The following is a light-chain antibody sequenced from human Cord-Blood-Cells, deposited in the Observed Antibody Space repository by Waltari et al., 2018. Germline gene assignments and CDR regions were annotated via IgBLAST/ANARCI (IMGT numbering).Light chain of an antibody. CDR1: QSISSW. CDR3: QQYNSYSPT. J-gene: IGKJ1*01. Sequence: DIQMPQSPSTLSASVGDRVTITCRASQSISSWLAWYQQKPGKAPKLLIYDASSLESGVPSRFSGSVSGTEFTLTISSLQPDDFATYYCQQYNSYSPTFGQWTKVEIK. CDR2: DAS. V-gene: IGKV1-5*01.